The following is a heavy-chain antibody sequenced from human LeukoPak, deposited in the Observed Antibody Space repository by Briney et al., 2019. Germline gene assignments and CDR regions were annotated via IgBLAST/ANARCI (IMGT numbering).Heavy chain of an antibody. CDR2: ISSSGSII. CDR3: ARAATYNWNDVNY. V-gene: IGHV3-11*01. CDR1: GFTFSDYY. Sequence: PGGSLRLSCAASGFTFSDYYMNWIRQPRGKGLEWVSYISSSGSIIYYVDSVKGRFTISRDNAKNSVYLQMNSLRAEDTAVYYCARAATYNWNDVNYWGQGTLVTVSS. D-gene: IGHD1-20*01. J-gene: IGHJ4*02.